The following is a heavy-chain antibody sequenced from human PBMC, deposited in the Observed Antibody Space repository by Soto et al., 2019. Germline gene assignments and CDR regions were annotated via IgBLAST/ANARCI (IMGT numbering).Heavy chain of an antibody. J-gene: IGHJ6*02. CDR2: IYSGGST. V-gene: IGHV3-53*01. D-gene: IGHD4-17*01. Sequence: GGSLRLSCAASGFTVSSNYMSWVRQAPGKGLEWVSVIYSGGSTYYADSVKGRFTISRANSKNTLYLQMNSLRAEDTAVYYCARLLAVTTPVGYYYYGMDVWGQGTTVTVSS. CDR3: ARLLAVTTPVGYYYYGMDV. CDR1: GFTVSSNY.